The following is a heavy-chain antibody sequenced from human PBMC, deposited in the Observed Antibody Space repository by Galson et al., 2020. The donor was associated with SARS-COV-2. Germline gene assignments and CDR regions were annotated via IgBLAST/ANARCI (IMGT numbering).Heavy chain of an antibody. V-gene: IGHV2-26*01. CDR3: ALIWVEPGPLYFYFDYYMDV. J-gene: IGHJ6*03. Sequence: SGPTLVKPTETLTLTCTVSGFSLNHARMAVSWIRQPPGKALEWLAHIFSNDQKSYSTSLKTRLTIAKDASKSQVVLTMTDLDPVDTATYYCALIWVEPGPLYFYFDYYMDVWGTGTTVSVSS. CDR2: IFSNDQK. CDR1: GFSLNHARMA. D-gene: IGHD2-8*01.